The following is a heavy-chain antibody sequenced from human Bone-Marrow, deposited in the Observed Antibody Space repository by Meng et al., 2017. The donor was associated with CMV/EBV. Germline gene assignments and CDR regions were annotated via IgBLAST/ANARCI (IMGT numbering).Heavy chain of an antibody. D-gene: IGHD2-2*01. Sequence: VKVSCKASGYTFTGYYMHWVRQAPGQGLEWMGWINPNSGGTNYAQKFQGRVTMTRDTSISTAYMELSRLRSDDTAVYYCARVVVVPAATLDYWGQGTLVTVSS. CDR2: INPNSGGT. J-gene: IGHJ4*02. CDR3: ARVVVVPAATLDY. V-gene: IGHV1-2*02. CDR1: GYTFTGYY.